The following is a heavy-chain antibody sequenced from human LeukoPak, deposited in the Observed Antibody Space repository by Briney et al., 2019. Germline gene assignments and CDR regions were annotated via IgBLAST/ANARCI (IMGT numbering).Heavy chain of an antibody. Sequence: GGSLRLSCAASGFTFSSYAMSWVRQAPRKGLEWVSAISGSGGSTYYADSVKGRFTISRDNSKNTLYLQMNSLRAEDTAVYYCAKGYSSGWSYYYGMDVWGQGTTVTVS. CDR2: ISGSGGST. V-gene: IGHV3-23*01. J-gene: IGHJ6*02. CDR1: GFTFSSYA. D-gene: IGHD6-19*01. CDR3: AKGYSSGWSYYYGMDV.